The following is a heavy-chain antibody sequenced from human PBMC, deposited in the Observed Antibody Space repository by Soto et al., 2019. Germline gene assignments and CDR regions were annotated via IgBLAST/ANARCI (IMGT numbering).Heavy chain of an antibody. CDR3: AKDLTYYDILTGYTIIFDY. J-gene: IGHJ4*02. CDR1: GFTFSSYS. CDR2: ISYDGSNK. V-gene: IGHV3-30*18. D-gene: IGHD3-9*01. Sequence: GSLRLSCAASGFTFSSYSMHWVRQAPGKGLEWVAVISYDGSNKYYADSVKGRFTISRDNSKNTLYLQMNSLRAEDTAVYYCAKDLTYYDILTGYTIIFDYWGQGTLVTVSS.